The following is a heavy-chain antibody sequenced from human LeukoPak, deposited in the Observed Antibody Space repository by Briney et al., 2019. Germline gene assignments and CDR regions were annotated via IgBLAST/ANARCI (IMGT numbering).Heavy chain of an antibody. J-gene: IGHJ4*02. V-gene: IGHV4-39*01. CDR3: SRPGVVPAGNIDS. CDR1: VGSINSTTYY. CDR2: IYYRGST. Sequence: SETLSLTCTLSVGSINSTTYYWGWIRQPPGKGLQWIGNIYYRGSTYYNPSLKSRVTISVDTSKNQFSLRLTSVTAADTAVYYCSRPGVVPAGNIDSWGQGALVAVSS. D-gene: IGHD3-3*01.